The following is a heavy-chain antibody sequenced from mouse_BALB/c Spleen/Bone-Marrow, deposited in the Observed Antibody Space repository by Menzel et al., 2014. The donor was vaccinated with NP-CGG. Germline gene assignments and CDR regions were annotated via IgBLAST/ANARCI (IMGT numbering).Heavy chain of an antibody. CDR2: INPSNGRT. D-gene: IGHD2-12*01. CDR1: GYTFTSYW. J-gene: IGHJ2*01. Sequence: VQLQQSGAELVKPGASAKLSCKASGYTFTSYWMHWVKQRPGQGLEWIGEINPSNGRTNYNEKFKTKATLTVDKSSSTAYMQLSSLTSEDSAVYYCARWLLYYWGQGTTLTVSS. V-gene: IGHV1S81*02. CDR3: ARWLLYY.